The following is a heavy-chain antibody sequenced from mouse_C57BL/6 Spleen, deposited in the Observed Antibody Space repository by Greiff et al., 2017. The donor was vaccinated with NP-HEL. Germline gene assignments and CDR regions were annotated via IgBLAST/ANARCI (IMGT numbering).Heavy chain of an antibody. J-gene: IGHJ3*01. D-gene: IGHD1-1*01. Sequence: VQLQQPGAELVKPGASVKLSCKASGYTFTSYWMHWVKQRPGQGLEWIGMIHPNSGSTNYNEKFKSKATLTVDKSSSTAYMQLSSLTSEDSAVYYCAREGVYGAWFAYWGQGTLVTVSA. CDR2: IHPNSGST. CDR3: AREGVYGAWFAY. CDR1: GYTFTSYW. V-gene: IGHV1-64*01.